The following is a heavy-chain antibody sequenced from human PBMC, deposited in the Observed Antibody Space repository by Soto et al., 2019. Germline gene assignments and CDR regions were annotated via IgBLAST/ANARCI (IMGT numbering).Heavy chain of an antibody. J-gene: IGHJ1*01. V-gene: IGHV3-21*01. Sequence: PGGSLRLSCAASGFTFSGYSMNWVRQAPGKGLEWVSSISSSSGYIYYADSVKGRFTISRDNARNSLYLQMNSLRAEDTAVYYCARKLEDSSGWYQGMGFQHWGQGTPVTVSS. CDR3: ARKLEDSSGWYQGMGFQH. CDR2: ISSSSGYI. D-gene: IGHD6-19*01. CDR1: GFTFSGYS.